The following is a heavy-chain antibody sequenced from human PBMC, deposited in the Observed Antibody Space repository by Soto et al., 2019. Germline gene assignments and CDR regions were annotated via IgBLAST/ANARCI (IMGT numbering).Heavy chain of an antibody. J-gene: IGHJ4*02. Sequence: QVQLVESGGGLVNPGGSLRLSCAASGFTFSDYYMTWIRQGPGQGLEWISYISATGTTMYYPESVKGRFTISRDNAKNSLYLQMNSLRAEDTAVYYCVRGFGPTTSTIFDYWGQGTLVTVSS. CDR2: ISATGTTM. V-gene: IGHV3-11*01. CDR1: GFTFSDYY. D-gene: IGHD2-2*01. CDR3: VRGFGPTTSTIFDY.